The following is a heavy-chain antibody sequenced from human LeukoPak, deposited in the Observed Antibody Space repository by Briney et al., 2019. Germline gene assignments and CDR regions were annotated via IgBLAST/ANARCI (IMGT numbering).Heavy chain of an antibody. Sequence: PPASVKVSCKASGYTFTSYGISWVRQAPGQGLEWMGWISAYNGNTNYAQKLQGRVTMTTDTSTSTAYMELRSLRSDDTAVYYCARVSVVPAAKPSYYYYYMDVWGKGTTVTVSS. CDR1: GYTFTSYG. CDR3: ARVSVVPAAKPSYYYYYMDV. CDR2: ISAYNGNT. D-gene: IGHD2-2*02. V-gene: IGHV1-18*01. J-gene: IGHJ6*03.